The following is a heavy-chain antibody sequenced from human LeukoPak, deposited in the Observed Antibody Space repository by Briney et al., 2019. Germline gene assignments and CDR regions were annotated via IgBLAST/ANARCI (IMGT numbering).Heavy chain of an antibody. Sequence: GGSLRLSCAASGFTFNNGPMSWVRQAPGKGLEWVSIISNNGEITSYADSVKGRFTISRDISTNTLYLQMNSLRAEDTAIYYCVRGCSDTCYRFDYWGQGTLVTVSS. CDR3: VRGCSDTCYRFDY. J-gene: IGHJ4*02. CDR2: ISNNGEIT. V-gene: IGHV3-23*01. CDR1: GFTFNNGP. D-gene: IGHD2-15*01.